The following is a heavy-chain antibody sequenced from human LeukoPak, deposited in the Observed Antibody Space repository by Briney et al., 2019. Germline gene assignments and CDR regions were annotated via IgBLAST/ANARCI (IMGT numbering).Heavy chain of an antibody. V-gene: IGHV3-21*01. D-gene: IGHD6-25*01. CDR1: GFTFSSYS. J-gene: IGHJ4*02. CDR2: ISSSSSYI. Sequence: GSLRLSCAASGFTFSSYSMNWVRQAPGKGLEWVSSISSSSSYIYYADSVKGRFTISRDNAKNSLYLQMSSLRAEDTAVYYCAREGPGGPHYFDYWGQGTLVTVSS. CDR3: AREGPGGPHYFDY.